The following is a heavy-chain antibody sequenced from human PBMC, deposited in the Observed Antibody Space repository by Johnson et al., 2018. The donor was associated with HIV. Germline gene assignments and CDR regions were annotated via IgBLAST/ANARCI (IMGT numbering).Heavy chain of an antibody. D-gene: IGHD3-9*01. V-gene: IGHV3-30*18. Sequence: QVQLVESGGGAVQPGGSLRLSCAASGFSFGTYAMHWVRQAPGKGLEWVALISYDGSNKYYADSVTGRFTISRDNSKNTLYLQMNSLRAEDTAVYYCAKDPPGVDDIHAFDIWGQGTMVTVSS. CDR3: AKDPPGVDDIHAFDI. J-gene: IGHJ3*02. CDR1: GFSFGTYA. CDR2: ISYDGSNK.